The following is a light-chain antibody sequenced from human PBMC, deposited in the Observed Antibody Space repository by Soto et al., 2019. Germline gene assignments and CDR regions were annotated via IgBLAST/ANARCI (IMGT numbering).Light chain of an antibody. CDR1: QTVRVSQSVGGSY. J-gene: IGKJ1*01. Sequence: EIVLSQSPGTLSLSPVERATLSCRASQTVRVSQSVGGSYLAWYQQKPGQAPRLLIYGASMRATGIPDRFRGSGSVTVFTLTISRLEPEDFAVYYYHQYGTSPWTFGRGTKVEIK. CDR3: HQYGTSPWT. V-gene: IGKV3-20*01. CDR2: GAS.